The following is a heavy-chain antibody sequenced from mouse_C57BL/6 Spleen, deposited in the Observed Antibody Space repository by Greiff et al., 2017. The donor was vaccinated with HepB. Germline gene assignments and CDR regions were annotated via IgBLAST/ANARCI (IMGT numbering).Heavy chain of an antibody. CDR3: ARGGNYYGSSYVDDY. Sequence: QVQLQQPGAELVRPGSSVKLSCKASGYTFTSYWMHWVKQRPIQGLEWIGNIDPSDRETHYNQKFKDKATLTVDKSSSTAYMQLSSLTSEDSAVYYCARGGNYYGSSYVDDYWGQGTTLTVSS. CDR2: IDPSDRET. J-gene: IGHJ2*01. CDR1: GYTFTSYW. D-gene: IGHD1-1*01. V-gene: IGHV1-52*01.